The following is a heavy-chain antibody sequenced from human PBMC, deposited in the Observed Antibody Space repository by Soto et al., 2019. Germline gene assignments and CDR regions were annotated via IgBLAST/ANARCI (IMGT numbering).Heavy chain of an antibody. CDR1: GFTFNNAW. J-gene: IGHJ4*02. CDR2: IKSKTDGGTT. Sequence: GGSLRLSCAASGFTFNNAWMNWVRQAPGKGLEWVGRIKSKTDGGTTDYAAHVKGRFTISRDDSKNTLYLQMNSLKTEDTAVYYCTTVGVYDILTGYYISPWGIDYWGQGTLVTVSS. CDR3: TTVGVYDILTGYYISPWGIDY. D-gene: IGHD3-9*01. V-gene: IGHV3-15*07.